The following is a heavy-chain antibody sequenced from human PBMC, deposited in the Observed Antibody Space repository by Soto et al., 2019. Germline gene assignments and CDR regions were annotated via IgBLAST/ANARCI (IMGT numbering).Heavy chain of an antibody. J-gene: IGHJ6*02. Sequence: RGSLVLSCASSVFTFSIYWMHWVRQAPGKGLVLVSRINSDGSSTSYADSVKGRFTISRDNAKNTLYLQMNSLRAEDTAVYYCARESDTMIAVVTGMDVWGQGTTVTVSS. CDR1: VFTFSIYW. D-gene: IGHD3-22*01. V-gene: IGHV3-74*01. CDR3: ARESDTMIAVVTGMDV. CDR2: INSDGSST.